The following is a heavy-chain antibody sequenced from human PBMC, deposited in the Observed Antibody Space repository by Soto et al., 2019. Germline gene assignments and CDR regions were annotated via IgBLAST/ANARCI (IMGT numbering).Heavy chain of an antibody. CDR1: GYSFTSYW. J-gene: IGHJ1*01. V-gene: IGHV5-51*01. CDR2: IYPGDSDT. Sequence: PWESLKISCKGSGYSFTSYWIGWVRQMPGKGLEWMGIIYPGDSDTIYSPSFQGQVTISADKSISSAYLQLSSLKASDTAMYYCACGAHCGGDRSRPRQHWGQGTLVTVSS. CDR3: ACGAHCGGDRSRPRQH. D-gene: IGHD2-21*02.